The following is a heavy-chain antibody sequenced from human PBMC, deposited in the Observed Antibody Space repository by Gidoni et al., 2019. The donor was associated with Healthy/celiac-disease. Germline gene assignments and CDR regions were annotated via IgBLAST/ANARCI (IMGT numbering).Heavy chain of an antibody. Sequence: HVQLVQSGAEVKKPGASVKVSCQASGYSSTSYYMHWVRQAPGQGLAWMGIINPSGGSTSYAQKFQGRVTMTRDTSTSTVYMELSSLRSEDTAVYYCARAGWELTDDDYWGQGTLVTVSS. CDR2: INPSGGST. D-gene: IGHD1-26*01. CDR3: ARAGWELTDDDY. CDR1: GYSSTSYY. V-gene: IGHV1-46*01. J-gene: IGHJ4*02.